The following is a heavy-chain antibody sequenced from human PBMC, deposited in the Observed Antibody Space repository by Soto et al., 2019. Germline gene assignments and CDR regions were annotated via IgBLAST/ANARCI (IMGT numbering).Heavy chain of an antibody. CDR2: FLYGGST. CDR1: GASITNTDHF. Sequence: QLHLQESGPGLVKPSETLSLTCSVSGASITNTDHFWGWIRQPPGKGPEWIGSFLYGGSTYYTASIKSRATISVDASTNHFSLRLTSVAAADTAIYYCARQYTNGWYFQNWGQGILVTVSS. CDR3: ARQYTNGWYFQN. D-gene: IGHD6-25*01. J-gene: IGHJ1*01. V-gene: IGHV4-39*01.